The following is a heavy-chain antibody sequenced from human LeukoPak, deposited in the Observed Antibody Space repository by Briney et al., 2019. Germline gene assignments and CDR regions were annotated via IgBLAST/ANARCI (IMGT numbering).Heavy chain of an antibody. CDR3: ARGDLPTTHY. D-gene: IGHD3-16*01. J-gene: IGHJ4*02. V-gene: IGHV3-30*04. CDR2: TLHDGDNN. CDR1: VFTFSSYP. Sequence: GGSLRLSCAASVFTFSSYPMHWVRQAPGQGLEWVALTLHDGDNNYYADSVRGRFTVSRDNSKNTLYLQMNSLRAEDTAVYYCARGDLPTTHYWGQGTLVTVSS.